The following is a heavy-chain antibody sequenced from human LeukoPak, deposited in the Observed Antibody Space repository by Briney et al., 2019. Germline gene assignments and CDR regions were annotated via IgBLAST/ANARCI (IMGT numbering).Heavy chain of an antibody. J-gene: IGHJ6*02. V-gene: IGHV4-59*01. Sequence: SETLSLTCTVSGDSISRTYWSWIRRSPGKGLEWIRYVSDTGSPDYSPSLKSRLTISADTSKNKIFLILVSATAADTAVYYCVRDHWRLSSKKWYYNGMDVWGQGTTVTVSS. CDR1: GDSISRTY. CDR3: VRDHWRLSSKKWYYNGMDV. CDR2: VSDTGSP. D-gene: IGHD3-3*01.